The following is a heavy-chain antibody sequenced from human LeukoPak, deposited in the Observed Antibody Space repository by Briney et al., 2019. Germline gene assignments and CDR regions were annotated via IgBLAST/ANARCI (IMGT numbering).Heavy chain of an antibody. CDR1: GFSFSDNY. Sequence: GGSLRLSCAASGFSFSDNYMSWIRQAPGKGLEWVSHISSRSSYTSYADSVKGRFTISRDNAKNSLYLQMSSLRAEDTAVYYCARAKTYGSGSTGWFDYWGQETLVTVSS. CDR3: ARAKTYGSGSTGWFDY. J-gene: IGHJ4*02. V-gene: IGHV3-11*06. CDR2: ISSRSSYT. D-gene: IGHD3-10*01.